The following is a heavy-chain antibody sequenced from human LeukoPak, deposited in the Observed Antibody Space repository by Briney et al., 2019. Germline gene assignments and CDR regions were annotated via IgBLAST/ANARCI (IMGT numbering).Heavy chain of an antibody. CDR1: GDSINSLD. D-gene: IGHD6-13*01. J-gene: IGHJ5*02. V-gene: IGHV3-21*01. Sequence: ETLSLTCTVSGDSINSLDLWSWVRQPPGKGLEWVSSISSSSSYIYYADSVKGRFTVSRDNAKNSLYLQMNSLRAEDTAVYYCARGSEGSSLDPWGQGTLVTVSS. CDR3: ARGSEGSSLDP. CDR2: ISSSSSYI.